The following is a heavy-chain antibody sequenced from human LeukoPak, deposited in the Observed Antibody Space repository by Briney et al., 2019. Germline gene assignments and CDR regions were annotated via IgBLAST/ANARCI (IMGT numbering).Heavy chain of an antibody. Sequence: SETLSLTCIVSGGSMHSTSYYWGWIRHSPGKGLEWIGSIYFSGSTYYNPSLKSRVTISVDTSKNQFSLKLGSVTAADTAVYYCAKDYYVRRRFDPWGQGTLVTVSS. J-gene: IGHJ5*02. CDR1: GGSMHSTSYY. CDR2: IYFSGST. D-gene: IGHD3-10*02. V-gene: IGHV4-39*07. CDR3: AKDYYVRRRFDP.